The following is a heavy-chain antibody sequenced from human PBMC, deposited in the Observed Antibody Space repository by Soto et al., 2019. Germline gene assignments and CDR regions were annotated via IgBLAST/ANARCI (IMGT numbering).Heavy chain of an antibody. V-gene: IGHV4-59*01. CDR1: GGSISSYY. Sequence: SGTLSLTCPVSGGSISSYYWSWSRQPPGKGLEWIGYIYYSGSTNSNPSLKSRVTISVDTSKNQFSLKLSSVTAADTAVYYCARDSKRGYSGYDKLDYWGQGTLVTVYS. CDR2: IYYSGST. D-gene: IGHD5-12*01. J-gene: IGHJ4*02. CDR3: ARDSKRGYSGYDKLDY.